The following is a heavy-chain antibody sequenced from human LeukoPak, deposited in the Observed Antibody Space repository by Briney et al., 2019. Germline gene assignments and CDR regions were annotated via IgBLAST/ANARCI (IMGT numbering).Heavy chain of an antibody. CDR2: ISSGSSTI. V-gene: IGHV3-48*01. CDR3: ARTVWNDDVGDY. J-gene: IGHJ4*02. Sequence: GGSLRLSCAASGFTFSSYSLNWVRQAPGKGLEWVSYISSGSSTIYYADSMKGRSTISRDNSKNTLYLRMNSLRAEDTAVYYCARTVWNDDVGDYWGQGTLVTVSS. CDR1: GFTFSSYS. D-gene: IGHD1-1*01.